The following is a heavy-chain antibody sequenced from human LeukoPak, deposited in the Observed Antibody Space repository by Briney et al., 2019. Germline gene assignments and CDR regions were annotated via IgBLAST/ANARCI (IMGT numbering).Heavy chain of an antibody. CDR2: IYISGNT. Sequence: SETLSLTCTVCGGSISDYYWSWVRQPAGKGLEWIGRIYISGNTNYNPSLKSRVTMSVDTSTNQFSLNLSSVAAEDTAVYYCARGDWFHPWGQGTLVTVSS. CDR1: GGSISDYY. J-gene: IGHJ5*02. CDR3: ARGDWFHP. V-gene: IGHV4-4*07. D-gene: IGHD5-24*01.